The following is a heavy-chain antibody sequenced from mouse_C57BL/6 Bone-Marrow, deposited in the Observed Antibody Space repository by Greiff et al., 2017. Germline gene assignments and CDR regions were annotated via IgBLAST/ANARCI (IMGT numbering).Heavy chain of an antibody. D-gene: IGHD1-1*01. CDR1: GYTFTSYW. V-gene: IGHV1-59*01. CDR2: IDPSDSYT. CDR3: ARGLPITTVVVYWYFDV. J-gene: IGHJ1*03. Sequence: VQLQQPGAELVRPGTSVKLSCKASGYTFTSYWMHWVKQRPGQGLEWIGVIDPSDSYTNYNQKFKGKATLTVDTSSSTAYMQLSSLTSEDSAVYYCARGLPITTVVVYWYFDVWGTGTTVTVSS.